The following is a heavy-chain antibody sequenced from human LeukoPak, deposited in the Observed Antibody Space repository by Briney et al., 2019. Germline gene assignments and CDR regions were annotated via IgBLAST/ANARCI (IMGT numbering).Heavy chain of an antibody. CDR3: ARVADSGYDYYFDY. Sequence: PSETPSLTCTVSGGSISSGGYYWSWIRQHPGTGLEWIGYIYYSGSAYYNPSLKSRVTISVDTSKNQFSLKPSSVTAADTAVYYCARVADSGYDYYFDYWGQGTLVTVSS. D-gene: IGHD5-12*01. CDR2: IYYSGSA. J-gene: IGHJ4*02. V-gene: IGHV4-31*03. CDR1: GGSISSGGYY.